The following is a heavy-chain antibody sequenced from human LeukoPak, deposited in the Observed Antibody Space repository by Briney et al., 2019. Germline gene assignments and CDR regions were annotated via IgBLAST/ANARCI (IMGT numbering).Heavy chain of an antibody. Sequence: SETLSLTCTVSGDSISSYYWSWIRQPPGKGLEWIGRIFTSGATNYNPSLASRVIMSIDTSKNEISLRLTSMTAADTAMYYCVKVVGFQDEANNWYLWFDPWGQGTHVTVSS. CDR1: GDSISSYY. CDR3: VKVVGFQDEANNWYLWFDP. CDR2: IFTSGAT. J-gene: IGHJ5*02. D-gene: IGHD1-1*01. V-gene: IGHV4-4*07.